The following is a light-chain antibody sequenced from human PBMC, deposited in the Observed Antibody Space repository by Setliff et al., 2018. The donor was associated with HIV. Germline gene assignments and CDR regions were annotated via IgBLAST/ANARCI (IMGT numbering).Light chain of an antibody. Sequence: QSALTQPRSVSGSPGQSVTISCTGTNSDIGTYNYVSWYQQHPGKAPKLMMYDVTKRPSGVPDRFSGSKSVNTASLTISGLQTDDEADYYCCSYAVSSVSYVLGTGTKVTVL. CDR3: CSYAVSSVSYV. CDR2: DVT. V-gene: IGLV2-11*01. J-gene: IGLJ1*01. CDR1: NSDIGTYNY.